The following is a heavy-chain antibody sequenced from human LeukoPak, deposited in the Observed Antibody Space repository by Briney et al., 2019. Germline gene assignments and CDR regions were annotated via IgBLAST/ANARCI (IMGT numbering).Heavy chain of an antibody. CDR3: AREKIVGATFDP. CDR1: GFTFDDYA. D-gene: IGHD1-26*01. CDR2: ISGSI. Sequence: PGGSLRLSCAASGFTFDDYAMHWVRQAPGKGLEWVSGISGSIGYADSAKGRFTISRDNSKNTLYLQMNSLRAEDTAVYYCAREKIVGATFDPWGQGTLVTVSS. J-gene: IGHJ5*02. V-gene: IGHV3-9*01.